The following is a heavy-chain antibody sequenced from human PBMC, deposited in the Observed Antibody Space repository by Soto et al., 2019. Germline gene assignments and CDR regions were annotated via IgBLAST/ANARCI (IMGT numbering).Heavy chain of an antibody. D-gene: IGHD5-12*01. CDR2: IYHSGST. Sequence: QVQLQESGPGLVKPSGTLSLTCAVSGGSISSSNWWSWVRQPPGKGLEWIGEIYHSGSTNYNPSLKSRVTISVDKSKNQFALKVSSVTAADTAVYYWARRVDIVATMGALAAFDIWGQGTMVTVSS. V-gene: IGHV4-4*02. CDR1: GGSISSSNW. J-gene: IGHJ3*02. CDR3: ARRVDIVATMGALAAFDI.